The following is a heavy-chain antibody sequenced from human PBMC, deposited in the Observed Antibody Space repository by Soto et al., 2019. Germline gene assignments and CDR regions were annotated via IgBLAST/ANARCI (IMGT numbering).Heavy chain of an antibody. CDR3: ARLGYYGSGTVVTYYFDY. CDR1: GGSISPHY. J-gene: IGHJ4*02. D-gene: IGHD3-10*01. Sequence: PSETLSLTCSVSGGSISPHYWTWFRQPPGKGLEWIGYIYYSGSTNYNPSLKSRVTISVDTSKNQFSLKLSSVTAADTAVYYCARLGYYGSGTVVTYYFDYWGQGTLVTVSS. CDR2: IYYSGST. V-gene: IGHV4-59*08.